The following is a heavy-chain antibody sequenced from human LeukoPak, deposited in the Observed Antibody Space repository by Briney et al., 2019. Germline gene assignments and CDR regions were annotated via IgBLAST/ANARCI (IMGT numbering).Heavy chain of an antibody. V-gene: IGHV3-33*01. J-gene: IGHJ4*02. Sequence: GGSLRLFCAGSGFTSGGYGMHWFRQTPGKGLEWVAVIAYDGSRAFYADSVKGRFTISRDNSKNTMSVQMDDLRAEDTAVYYCTRYNNDHFDYWGQGTLVTVSS. CDR2: IAYDGSRA. CDR1: GFTSGGYG. D-gene: IGHD1-14*01. CDR3: TRYNNDHFDY.